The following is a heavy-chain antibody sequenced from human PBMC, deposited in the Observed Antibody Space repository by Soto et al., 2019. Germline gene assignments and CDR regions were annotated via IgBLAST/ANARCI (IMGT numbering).Heavy chain of an antibody. J-gene: IGHJ3*02. CDR2: INHSGST. Sequence: QVQLQQWGAGLLKPSETLSLTCAVYGGSFSGYYWSWIRQPPGKGLEWIGEINHSGSTNYNPSLKSRVTISVDTSKNQFSLKLSSVTAADTAVYYCARGRRGLGYCSSTSCRLYAFDIWGQGTMVTVSS. D-gene: IGHD2-2*01. CDR3: ARGRRGLGYCSSTSCRLYAFDI. CDR1: GGSFSGYY. V-gene: IGHV4-34*01.